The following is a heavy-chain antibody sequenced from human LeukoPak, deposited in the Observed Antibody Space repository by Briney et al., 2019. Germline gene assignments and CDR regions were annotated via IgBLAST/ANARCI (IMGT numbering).Heavy chain of an antibody. D-gene: IGHD1-20*01. Sequence: GESLKISCKGSGYNFNTYWVAWVRQLPGKGLEWMGIIRPMNSDMRYSPSFQGQVTISADKSISTAYLQRSSLKASDTAKYYCARITGRHPTDPNYFDYWGQGTLVTVSS. V-gene: IGHV5-51*01. CDR3: ARITGRHPTDPNYFDY. J-gene: IGHJ4*02. CDR1: GYNFNTYW. CDR2: IRPMNSDM.